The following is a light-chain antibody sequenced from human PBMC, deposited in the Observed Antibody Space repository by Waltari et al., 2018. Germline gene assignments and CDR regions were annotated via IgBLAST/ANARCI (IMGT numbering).Light chain of an antibody. Sequence: AFKMTQSPSSLSASVGDRLPITCRASQDIRNDVGWYQQKPGEAPKLLIYAASILQSGVPSNFSGSGSGTDFTLTISSLQPEDFATYDCLQDYNYPRTFGQGTKVEIK. CDR3: LQDYNYPRT. V-gene: IGKV1-6*01. J-gene: IGKJ1*01. CDR2: AAS. CDR1: QDIRND.